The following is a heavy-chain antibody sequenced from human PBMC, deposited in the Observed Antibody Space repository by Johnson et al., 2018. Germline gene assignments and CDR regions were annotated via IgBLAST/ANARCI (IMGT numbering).Heavy chain of an antibody. CDR2: IGTAGDT. CDR3: ARRLGQQLDPYYFYGMDV. V-gene: IGHV3-13*01. Sequence: VQLVESGGGLVQPGGSLRLSCAASGFTFSSYDMHWVRQATGKGLEWVSAIGTAGDTYYPGSVKGRFTISREKAKNSLYVQMNSLRAGDTAGYYCARRLGQQLDPYYFYGMDVWGQGTTVTGSS. CDR1: GFTFSSYD. D-gene: IGHD6-13*01. J-gene: IGHJ6*02.